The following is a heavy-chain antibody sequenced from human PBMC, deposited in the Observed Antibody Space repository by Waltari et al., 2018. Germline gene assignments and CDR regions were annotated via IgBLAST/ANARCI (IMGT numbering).Heavy chain of an antibody. CDR2: INHSGST. CDR1: GGSFSGYY. V-gene: IGHV4-34*01. D-gene: IGHD6-13*01. Sequence: QVQLQQWGAGLLKPSETLSLTCAVYGGSFSGYYWSWIRQPPGKGLEWIGEINHSGSTNYNPSLKSRVTISVDTSKNQFSLKLSSVTAADTAVYYCARFGQGVGSIAAAGTQHDYWGQGTLVTVSS. J-gene: IGHJ4*02. CDR3: ARFGQGVGSIAAAGTQHDY.